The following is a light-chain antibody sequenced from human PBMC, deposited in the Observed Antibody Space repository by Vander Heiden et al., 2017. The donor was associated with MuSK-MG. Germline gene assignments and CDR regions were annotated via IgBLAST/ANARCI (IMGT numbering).Light chain of an antibody. J-gene: IGKJ2*01. CDR1: QSISSY. V-gene: IGKV1-39*01. CDR2: AAS. Sequence: DIQLTHSPSSLSASVGDRVTITCRASQSISSYLNWYQQKPGKAPKLLIYAASSLQSGVPSRFSGSGSGTDFTLTISSLQPEDFATYYCQQSYSTLPTFGQGTKLEIK. CDR3: QQSYSTLPT.